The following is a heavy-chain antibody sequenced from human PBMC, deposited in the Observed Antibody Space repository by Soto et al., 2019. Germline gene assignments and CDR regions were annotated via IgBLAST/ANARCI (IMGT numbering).Heavy chain of an antibody. CDR3: ASHPRDSSGYWYYFDY. D-gene: IGHD3-22*01. CDR2: ISSSSSYI. V-gene: IGHV3-21*01. J-gene: IGHJ4*02. CDR1: GFTFSSYS. Sequence: EVQLVESGGGLVKPGGSLRLSCAASGFTFSSYSMNCDRQAPGKGLEWVSSISSSSSYIYYADSVKGRLTISRDNAKNSLYLQMNSLRAEDTAVYYCASHPRDSSGYWYYFDYWGQGTLVTVSS.